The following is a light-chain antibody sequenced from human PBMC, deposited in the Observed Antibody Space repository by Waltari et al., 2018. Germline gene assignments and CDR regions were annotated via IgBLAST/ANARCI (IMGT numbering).Light chain of an antibody. Sequence: DIQMTQYPSSLSASVGDRVTITCRASQSISTYLNWYQQKPGKAPNLLIYATFSLQNGVPSRFSGSGSETDFTLTISSLQPEDSAIYYCQQTYSIPRTFGRGPSWRSN. CDR1: QSISTY. CDR2: ATF. CDR3: QQTYSIPRT. V-gene: IGKV1-39*01. J-gene: IGKJ2*01.